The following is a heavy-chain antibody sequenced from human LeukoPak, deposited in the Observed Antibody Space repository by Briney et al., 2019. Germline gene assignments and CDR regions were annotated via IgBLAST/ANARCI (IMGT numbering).Heavy chain of an antibody. V-gene: IGHV3-23*01. Sequence: GGSLRLSCAASGFTFSSYAMSWVRQAPGKGLEWVSAISGSGGSTYYADSVKGRFTISRDNSKNTLYLQMNSLRAEDTAVYYCVQGGNMAARVPVGLDQWGQGTLVTVSS. CDR1: GFTFSSYA. CDR3: VQGGNMAARVPVGLDQ. D-gene: IGHD6-6*01. CDR2: ISGSGGST. J-gene: IGHJ4*02.